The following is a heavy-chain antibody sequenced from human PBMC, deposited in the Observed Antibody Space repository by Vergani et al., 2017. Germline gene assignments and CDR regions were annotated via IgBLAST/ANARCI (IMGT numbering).Heavy chain of an antibody. J-gene: IGHJ5*02. D-gene: IGHD2-15*01. CDR2: INHSGST. CDR3: ARGLGIVVVVAVDNWFDP. CDR1: GGSFSGYY. V-gene: IGHV4-34*01. Sequence: QVQLQQWGAGLLKPSETLSLTCAVYGGSFSGYYWSWIRQPPGKGLEWIGEINHSGSTNYNPSLKSRVTISVDTSKNQFSLKLSSVTAADTAVYYCARGLGIVVVVAVDNWFDPWGQGTLVTVSS.